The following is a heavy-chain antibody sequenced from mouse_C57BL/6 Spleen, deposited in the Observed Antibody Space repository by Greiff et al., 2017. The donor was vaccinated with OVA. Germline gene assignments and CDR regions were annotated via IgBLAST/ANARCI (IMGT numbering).Heavy chain of an antibody. CDR1: GFTFSGYG. CDR3: ATHDDSGFNY. V-gene: IGHV5-17*01. D-gene: IGHD1-3*01. Sequence: EVMLVESGGGLVKPGGSLKLSCAASGFTFSGYGMQWVRQAPGKGLEWVAYISSGGSSIYYADTVKGRFTISRDNAKNTLFLQMSSLRSEDTAKYYCATHDDSGFNYWGQGTTLTVSS. J-gene: IGHJ2*01. CDR2: ISSGGSSI.